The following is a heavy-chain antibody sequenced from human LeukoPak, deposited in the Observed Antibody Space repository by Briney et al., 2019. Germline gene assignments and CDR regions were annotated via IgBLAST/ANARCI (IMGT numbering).Heavy chain of an antibody. V-gene: IGHV4-39*01. J-gene: IGHJ4*02. CDR3: ARIVKVGGTRQFDY. D-gene: IGHD1-26*01. CDR2: IYYSGST. Sequence: PSETLSLTRTVSGDPISSSSYYWGWIRQPPGKGLEWIGNIYYSGSTYYNPSLKSRVTISVDTSKNQFSLKLSSVTAADTAVYYCARIVKVGGTRQFDYWGQGTLVTVSS. CDR1: GDPISSSSYY.